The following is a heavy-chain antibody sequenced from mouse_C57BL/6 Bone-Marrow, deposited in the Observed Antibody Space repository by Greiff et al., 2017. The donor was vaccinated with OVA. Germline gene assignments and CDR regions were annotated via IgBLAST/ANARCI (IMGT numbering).Heavy chain of an antibody. CDR1: GYTFISYW. CDR2: IYPRSGNT. CDR3: ADYGAY. D-gene: IGHD1-1*01. V-gene: IGHV1-81*01. Sequence: VQLQQPGAELVKPGASVKMSCKASGYTFISYWITWVKQRTGQGLEWIGEIYPRSGNTYYNEKFKGKATLTADKSSSTAYMELRSLTSEDSAVYFCADYGAYWGQGTLVTVSA. J-gene: IGHJ3*01.